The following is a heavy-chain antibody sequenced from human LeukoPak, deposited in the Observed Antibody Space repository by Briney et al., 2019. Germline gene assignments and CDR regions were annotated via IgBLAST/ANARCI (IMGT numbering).Heavy chain of an antibody. V-gene: IGHV4-4*07. D-gene: IGHD3-22*01. Sequence: SETLSLTCTFSGGSISSYYWSWIRQPAGKGLEWIGRIYTSGSTNYNPSLKSRVTMSVDTSKNQFSLKLSSVTAADTAVYYCARDQYYYDSSGYSLFDYWGQGTLVTVSS. CDR2: IYTSGST. CDR3: ARDQYYYDSSGYSLFDY. CDR1: GGSISSYY. J-gene: IGHJ4*02.